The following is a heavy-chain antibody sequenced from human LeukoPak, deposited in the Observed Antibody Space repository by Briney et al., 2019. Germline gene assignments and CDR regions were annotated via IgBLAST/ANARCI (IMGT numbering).Heavy chain of an antibody. CDR3: ARPLYSGTYQVPDY. V-gene: IGHV1-2*02. CDR1: GYTFTDYY. J-gene: IGHJ4*02. CDR2: INPNSGYT. D-gene: IGHD1-26*01. Sequence: ASVKVSCKASGYTFTDYYIHWVRQAPGQGLEWMGWINPNSGYTNSAQKFQGRVTMTRDTSISTASMDLSRLRSDDTAVYYCARPLYSGTYQVPDYWGQGTLVTVSS.